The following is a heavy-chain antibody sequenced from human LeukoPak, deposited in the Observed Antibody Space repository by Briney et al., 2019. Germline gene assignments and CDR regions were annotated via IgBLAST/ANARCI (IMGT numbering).Heavy chain of an antibody. V-gene: IGHV1-18*01. CDR2: ISAYDGNT. Sequence: GASVKVSCKASGYTFTSYGISWVRQAPGQGLEWMGWISAYDGNTNYAQKLQGRVTMTTDTSTSTAYMELRSLRSDDTAVYYCARGSGSYSGDYYYYMDVWGKGTTVTVSS. CDR3: ARGSGSYSGDYYYYMDV. D-gene: IGHD1-26*01. J-gene: IGHJ6*03. CDR1: GYTFTSYG.